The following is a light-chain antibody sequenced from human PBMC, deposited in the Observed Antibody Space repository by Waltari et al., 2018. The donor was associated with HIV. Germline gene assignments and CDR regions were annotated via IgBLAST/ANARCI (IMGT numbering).Light chain of an antibody. J-gene: IGLJ2*01. Sequence: SYVLTPPPSVSVAPGHSARITCWGNNIGTKRVHWYQQKPGQAPVMVVYDDTDRPSGIPERFSGSNSGNTATLTISRVEAGDEADYYCQVWDNSNDVVVFGGGTKLTVL. CDR3: QVWDNSNDVVV. V-gene: IGLV3-21*02. CDR1: NIGTKR. CDR2: DDT.